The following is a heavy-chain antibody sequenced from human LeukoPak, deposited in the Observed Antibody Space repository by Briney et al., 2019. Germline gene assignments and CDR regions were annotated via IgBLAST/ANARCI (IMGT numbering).Heavy chain of an antibody. D-gene: IGHD6-19*01. CDR3: ARTNSGVKALDI. J-gene: IGHJ3*02. Sequence: SETLSLTCAVSDSSISSGYYWGWIRQPPGKGLEWIGSFYGSGSTYSNPSLKSRVTISVDKSKNQFSLKLSSVTAAATAVYYCARTNSGVKALDIGGQGKRLTVS. V-gene: IGHV4-38-2*01. CDR1: DSSISSGYY. CDR2: FYGSGST.